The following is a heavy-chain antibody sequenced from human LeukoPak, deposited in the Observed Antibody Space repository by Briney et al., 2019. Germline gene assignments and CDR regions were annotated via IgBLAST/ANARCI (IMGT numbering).Heavy chain of an antibody. J-gene: IGHJ4*02. CDR3: ARGRGAARFVTIEFDY. V-gene: IGHV4-34*01. CDR2: INHRGST. D-gene: IGHD6-6*01. CDR1: GGSFSGYH. Sequence: SETLSLTCAVYGGSFSGYHWSWIRQPPGKGLEWIGEINHRGSTNYNPSLKSRVTMSVDTSKNQFSLKLSSVTAADTAVYYCARGRGAARFVTIEFDYWGQGTLVTVSS.